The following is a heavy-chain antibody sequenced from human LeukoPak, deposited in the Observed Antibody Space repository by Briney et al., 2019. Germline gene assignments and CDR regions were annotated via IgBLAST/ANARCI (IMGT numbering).Heavy chain of an antibody. CDR3: ARDAGDYDILTGYILD. D-gene: IGHD3-9*01. CDR2: ISYDGSNK. CDR1: GFTFSSYG. Sequence: PGGSLRLSCAASGFTFSSYGMHWVRQAPGKGLEGVAVISYDGSNKYYADSVKGRFTISRDNSKNTLYLQMNSLRAEDTAVYYCARDAGDYDILTGYILDWGQGTLVTVSS. V-gene: IGHV3-30*03. J-gene: IGHJ4*02.